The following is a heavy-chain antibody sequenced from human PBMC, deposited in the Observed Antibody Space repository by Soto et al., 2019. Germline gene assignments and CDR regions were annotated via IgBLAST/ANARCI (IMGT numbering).Heavy chain of an antibody. Sequence: EVQLLDSGGGLVQPGGSLRLSCAASGFTFNNYAMTWVRQAPGTGLEWVSAISGGGDTTSYADSVKGRFTVTRDGSKNTLYLQMSMLRAEDAALYYCAKGRGGSGSLTPRVDFWGQGTLVTVSS. D-gene: IGHD3-10*01. J-gene: IGHJ4*02. CDR1: GFTFNNYA. CDR2: ISGGGDTT. V-gene: IGHV3-23*01. CDR3: AKGRGGSGSLTPRVDF.